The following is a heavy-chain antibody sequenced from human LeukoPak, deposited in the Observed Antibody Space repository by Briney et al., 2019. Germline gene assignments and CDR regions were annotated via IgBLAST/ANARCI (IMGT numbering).Heavy chain of an antibody. CDR3: ARGGYYDSSGYKIPNNWFDP. CDR2: VIPIFGTA. Sequence: SVKVSCKASGGTFSSYAISWVRQAPGQGLEWMGGVIPIFGTANYAQKFQGRVTITADESTSTAYMELSSLRSEDTAVYYCARGGYYDSSGYKIPNNWFDPWGQGTLVTVSS. D-gene: IGHD3-22*01. V-gene: IGHV1-69*13. J-gene: IGHJ5*02. CDR1: GGTFSSYA.